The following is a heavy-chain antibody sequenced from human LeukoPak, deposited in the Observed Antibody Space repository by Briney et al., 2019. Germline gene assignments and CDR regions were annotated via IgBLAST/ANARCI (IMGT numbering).Heavy chain of an antibody. D-gene: IGHD1-7*01. CDR2: IYYSGST. V-gene: IGHV4-39*07. J-gene: IGHJ5*02. CDR3: ARLLASLKTKFDP. Sequence: SETLSLTCTVSGGSISSSSYYWGWIRQPPGKGLEWIGSIYYSGSTYYNPSLKSRVTISVDTSKNQFSLKLSSVAAADTAVYYCARLLASLKTKFDPWGQGTLVTVSS. CDR1: GGSISSSSYY.